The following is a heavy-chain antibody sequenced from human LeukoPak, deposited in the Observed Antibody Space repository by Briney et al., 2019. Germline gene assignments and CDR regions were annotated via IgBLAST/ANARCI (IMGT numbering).Heavy chain of an antibody. CDR2: IDYDGGSG. D-gene: IGHD2-15*01. V-gene: IGHV3-48*03. CDR3: AREEYQVLLD. CDR1: GFTLSSYE. Sequence: GGSLRLSCTVSGFTLSSYEMSWIRQAPGKGLEWVSSIDYDGGSGHYADSVKGRFTISRDNAKNSLYLQMNSLRVGDTAIYYCAREEYQVLLDWGQGILVTVAS. J-gene: IGHJ4*02.